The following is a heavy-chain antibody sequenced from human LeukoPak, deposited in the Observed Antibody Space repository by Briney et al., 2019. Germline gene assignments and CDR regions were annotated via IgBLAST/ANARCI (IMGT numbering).Heavy chain of an antibody. D-gene: IGHD5-24*01. V-gene: IGHV3-30*04. J-gene: IGHJ4*02. Sequence: GGSLRLSCAASGFTFSSYAMHWVRQAPGKGLEWVAVISYDGSNKYYAESVKGRFTISRDNSKNTLYLQMNSLRAEDTAVYYCASPSRDGYNYSDYWGQGTLVTVSS. CDR3: ASPSRDGYNYSDY. CDR2: ISYDGSNK. CDR1: GFTFSSYA.